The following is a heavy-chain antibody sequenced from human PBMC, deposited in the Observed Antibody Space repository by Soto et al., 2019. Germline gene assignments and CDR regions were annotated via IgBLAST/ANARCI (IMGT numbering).Heavy chain of an antibody. D-gene: IGHD6-13*01. CDR2: IYYSGST. CDR3: ARVQVIAADASNWFDP. CDR1: GGSISSYY. V-gene: IGHV4-59*01. J-gene: IGHJ5*02. Sequence: KTSETLSLTCTVSGGSISSYYWSWTRQPPGKGLEWIGYIYYSGSTNYNPSLKSRVTISVDTSKNQFSLKLSSVTAADTAVYYCARVQVIAADASNWFDPWGQGTLVTVSS.